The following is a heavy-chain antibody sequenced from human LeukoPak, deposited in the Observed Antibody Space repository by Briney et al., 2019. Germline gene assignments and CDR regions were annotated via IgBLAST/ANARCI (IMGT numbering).Heavy chain of an antibody. V-gene: IGHV3-53*01. Sequence: GGSLRLSCAASGFTVSSNYMSWVRQAPGKGLEWVSVIYSGGSTYYADSVKGRFTISRDNSKNTLYPQMNSLRAEDTAVYYCARVALGYYDSSGYYYVSYYFDYWGQGTLVTVSS. CDR3: ARVALGYYDSSGYYYVSYYFDY. J-gene: IGHJ4*02. CDR2: IYSGGST. D-gene: IGHD3-22*01. CDR1: GFTVSSNY.